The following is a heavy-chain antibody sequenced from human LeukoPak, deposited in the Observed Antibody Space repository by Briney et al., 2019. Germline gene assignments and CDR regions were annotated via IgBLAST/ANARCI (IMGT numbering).Heavy chain of an antibody. CDR1: GFTFSSYW. J-gene: IGHJ5*02. Sequence: GGSLRLSCAASGFTFSSYWMSWVRQAPGKGLEWVANIKQDGSEKYYVDSVKGRFTISRDNAKNSLYLQMNGLRAEDTAVYYCARHDYSNYHTNDWFDPWGQGTLVTVSS. V-gene: IGHV3-7*01. CDR2: IKQDGSEK. CDR3: ARHDYSNYHTNDWFDP. D-gene: IGHD4-11*01.